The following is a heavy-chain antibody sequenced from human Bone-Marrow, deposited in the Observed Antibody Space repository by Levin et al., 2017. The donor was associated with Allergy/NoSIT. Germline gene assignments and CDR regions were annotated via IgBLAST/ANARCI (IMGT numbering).Heavy chain of an antibody. CDR3: AAISCSGDSCYAFDY. Sequence: GGSLRLSCAASGFTFNNYAMTWVRQAPGKGLEWVSDVSGISGITSYADSVKGRFTISRDNSKNTLYLQMNSLRAEDTAVYYCAAISCSGDSCYAFDYWGQGTLVTVSS. J-gene: IGHJ4*02. CDR1: GFTFNNYA. CDR2: VSGISGIT. V-gene: IGHV3-23*01. D-gene: IGHD2-15*01.